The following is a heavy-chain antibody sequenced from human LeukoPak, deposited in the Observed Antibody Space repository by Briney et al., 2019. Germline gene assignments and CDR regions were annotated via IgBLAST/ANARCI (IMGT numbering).Heavy chain of an antibody. Sequence: GGSLRLSCAASGFTFSSYWMSWVRQAPGKGLEWVANIKQDGSEKYYVDSVKGRFTISRDNAKNSLYLQMNSLRAEDTAVYYCARYVAAAGNYDYYYMDVWGKGTTVTVSS. J-gene: IGHJ6*03. CDR1: GFTFSSYW. D-gene: IGHD6-13*01. V-gene: IGHV3-7*01. CDR3: ARYVAAAGNYDYYYMDV. CDR2: IKQDGSEK.